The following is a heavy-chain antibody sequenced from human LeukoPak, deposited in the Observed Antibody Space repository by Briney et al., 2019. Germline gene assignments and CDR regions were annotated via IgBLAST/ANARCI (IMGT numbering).Heavy chain of an antibody. D-gene: IGHD6-13*01. CDR3: AAAAAGTEY. CDR1: GGSISSYY. CDR2: IYYSGST. J-gene: IGHJ4*02. V-gene: IGHV4-59*08. Sequence: SETLSLTRTVSGGSISSYYWSWIRQPPGKGLEWIGYIYYSGSTNYNPSLKSRVTISVDTSKIQFSLKLSSVTAADTAVYYCAAAAAGTEYWGQGTLVTVSS.